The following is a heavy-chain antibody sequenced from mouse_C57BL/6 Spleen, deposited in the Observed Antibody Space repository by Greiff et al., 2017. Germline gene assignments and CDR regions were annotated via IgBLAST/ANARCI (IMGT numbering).Heavy chain of an antibody. CDR1: GFTFSDYG. Sequence: EVMLVESGGGLVKPGGSLKLSCAASGFTFSDYGMHWVRQAPEKGLEWVAYISSGSSTIYYADPVKGRFTISRDNAKNTLFLQMTSLMSEDTAMYYCARKVYDYDGAWFAYWGQGTLVTVSA. D-gene: IGHD2-4*01. CDR2: ISSGSSTI. CDR3: ARKVYDYDGAWFAY. J-gene: IGHJ3*01. V-gene: IGHV5-17*01.